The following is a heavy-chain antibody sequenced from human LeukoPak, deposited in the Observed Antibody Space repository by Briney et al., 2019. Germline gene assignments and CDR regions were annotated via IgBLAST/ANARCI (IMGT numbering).Heavy chain of an antibody. CDR1: GGTFSSYA. CDR3: ATPRYDSSGSPPYYFDY. D-gene: IGHD3-22*01. V-gene: IGHV1-69*06. Sequence: ASVKVSCKASGGTFSSYAISWVRQAPGQGLEWMGGIIPIFGTANYAQKFQGRVTMTEDTSTDTAYMELSSLRSEDTAVYYCATPRYDSSGSPPYYFDYWGQGTLVTVSS. CDR2: IIPIFGTA. J-gene: IGHJ4*02.